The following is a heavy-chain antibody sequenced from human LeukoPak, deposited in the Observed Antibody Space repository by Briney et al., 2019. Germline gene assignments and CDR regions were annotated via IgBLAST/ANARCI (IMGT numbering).Heavy chain of an antibody. CDR2: ISAYNGNT. J-gene: IGHJ4*02. D-gene: IGHD6-19*01. CDR3: ARDEEVIVVAAAGFDY. V-gene: IGHV1-18*01. Sequence: ASVKVSCKASGYTFTIYGITWVRQAPGQGLEWMGWISAYNGNTNYAQKLQGRVTMTTDTSTSTAYMELRSLRSDDTAVYYCARDEEVIVVAAAGFDYWGQGTLVTVSS. CDR1: GYTFTIYG.